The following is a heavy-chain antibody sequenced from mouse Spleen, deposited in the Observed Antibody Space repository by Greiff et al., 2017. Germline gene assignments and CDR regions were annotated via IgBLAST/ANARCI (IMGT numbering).Heavy chain of an antibody. CDR1: GFTFSSYA. CDR3: ARRSPGLYYFDY. D-gene: IGHD3-3*01. CDR2: ISSGGGNT. Sequence: EVQVVESGGGLVKLGGSLKPSCAASGFTFSSYAMSWVRQPPGKRLEWVATISSGGGNTYYPDSVKGRFTISRDNAKNTLYLQMSSLKSEDTAMYYCARRSPGLYYFDYWGQGTTLTVSS. J-gene: IGHJ2*01. V-gene: IGHV5-9-3*01.